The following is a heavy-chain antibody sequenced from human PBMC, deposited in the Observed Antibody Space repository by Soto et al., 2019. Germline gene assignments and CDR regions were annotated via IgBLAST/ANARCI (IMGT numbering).Heavy chain of an antibody. CDR2: IKSKTEGGPT. CDR1: GVTFNNAY. CDR3: ATALSPHAA. Sequence: EVQLVESGGGLVEPGKSLRLSCAASGVTFNNAYMNWVRQAPGKGLEWVGRIKSKTEGGPTDYAAPVKGRFSISTDDSTNALYLQMNSLTIDDTAIYFCATALSPHAAWGQGTLVTVSS. J-gene: IGHJ5*02. V-gene: IGHV3-15*07.